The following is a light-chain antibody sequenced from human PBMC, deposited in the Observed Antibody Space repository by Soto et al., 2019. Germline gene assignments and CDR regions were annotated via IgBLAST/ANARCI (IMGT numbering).Light chain of an antibody. Sequence: DIQMTQSPSSLSASVGDRVTITCRASQDISHYLAWYQQKPGKVPKLLIFTASTLQSGVPSRFSGSGSGTDFTLTISSLQPDDVATYYCQKYNTAPWTFGQGTKVDSK. CDR2: TAS. CDR1: QDISHY. V-gene: IGKV1-27*01. CDR3: QKYNTAPWT. J-gene: IGKJ1*01.